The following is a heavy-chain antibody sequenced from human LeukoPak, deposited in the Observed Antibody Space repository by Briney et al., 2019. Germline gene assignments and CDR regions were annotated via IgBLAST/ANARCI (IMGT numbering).Heavy chain of an antibody. CDR2: MNPNSGNT. CDR1: GYTFTSYD. CDR3: ARVGVLDCSSTSCYHYYYYMDV. V-gene: IGHV1-8*03. J-gene: IGHJ6*03. Sequence: ASVKVSCKASGYTFTSYDINWVRQAPGQGLEWMGWMNPNSGNTVYAQKFQGRFTITRNTSISTAYIELSSLRSEDTAVYYCARVGVLDCSSTSCYHYYYYMDVWGKGTTVTVSS. D-gene: IGHD2-2*01.